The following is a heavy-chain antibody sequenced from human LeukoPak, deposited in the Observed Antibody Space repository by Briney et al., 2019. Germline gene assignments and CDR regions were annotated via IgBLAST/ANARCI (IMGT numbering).Heavy chain of an antibody. V-gene: IGHV3-48*01. D-gene: IGHD4-11*01. Sequence: GGSLRLSCAASGFTFSSYSMNWVRQAPGKGLEWVSYISGSSSTIYYTDSVKGRFTISRDNSKNTLYVQMNSLRAEDTAVYYCAKSFSNYFDYWGQGTLVTVSS. CDR1: GFTFSSYS. J-gene: IGHJ4*02. CDR3: AKSFSNYFDY. CDR2: ISGSSSTI.